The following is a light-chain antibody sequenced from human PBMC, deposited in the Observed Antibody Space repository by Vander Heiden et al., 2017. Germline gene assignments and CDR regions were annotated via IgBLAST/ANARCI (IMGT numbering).Light chain of an antibody. Sequence: QSVLTHPASVAAAPRHKVTISCSGTNSNIGKNFVSWYQQLPGTAPKLLIYDNNKRPSGIPDRFSASKSGASATLDITGLQTGDEADFYCGTWDSSLNAGVFGGGTRLTVL. J-gene: IGLJ3*02. CDR2: DNN. V-gene: IGLV1-51*01. CDR3: GTWDSSLNAGV. CDR1: NSNIGKNF.